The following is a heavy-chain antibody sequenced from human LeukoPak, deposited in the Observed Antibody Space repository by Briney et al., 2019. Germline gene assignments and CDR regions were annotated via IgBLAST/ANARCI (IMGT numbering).Heavy chain of an antibody. Sequence: GGSLRLSCAASGFTFSSYWMHWVRQAPGKGLVWVSRINSDGSTASYADSVKGRFTISRDNAKNTLSLQTSSLRAEDTAVYYCVRGYSGSFLDYWGQGTLVTVSS. CDR1: GFTFSSYW. CDR2: INSDGSTA. D-gene: IGHD1-26*01. V-gene: IGHV3-74*01. CDR3: VRGYSGSFLDY. J-gene: IGHJ4*02.